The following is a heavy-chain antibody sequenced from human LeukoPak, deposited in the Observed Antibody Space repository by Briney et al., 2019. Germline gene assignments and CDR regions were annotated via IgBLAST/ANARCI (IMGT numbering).Heavy chain of an antibody. Sequence: ASVKVSCKASGYTFTSYDINWVRQATGQGLEWMGWMNPNSGNTGYAQKFQGRVTMTRNTSIGTAYMELSSLRSEDTAVYYCARFLRTYKDWFDPWGQGTLVTVSS. CDR1: GYTFTSYD. CDR2: MNPNSGNT. V-gene: IGHV1-8*01. D-gene: IGHD1-14*01. J-gene: IGHJ5*02. CDR3: ARFLRTYKDWFDP.